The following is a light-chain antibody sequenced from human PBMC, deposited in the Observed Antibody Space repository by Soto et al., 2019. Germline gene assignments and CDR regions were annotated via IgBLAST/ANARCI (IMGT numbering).Light chain of an antibody. Sequence: DIQMTQSPSTLSASVGDRVTITCRASQSISNWLAWYQQKPGKAPKLLIYKAINLQSGVPSRFSGSGSGTEFSLTISGLQPDDFDTYYCQRYNDFQYVFGQGTKL. CDR1: QSISNW. CDR2: KAI. J-gene: IGKJ2*01. V-gene: IGKV1-5*03. CDR3: QRYNDFQYV.